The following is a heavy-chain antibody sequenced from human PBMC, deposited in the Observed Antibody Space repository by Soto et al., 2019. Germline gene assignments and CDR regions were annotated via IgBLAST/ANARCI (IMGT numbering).Heavy chain of an antibody. CDR1: GGSFSGYY. Sequence: SETRSLTCAVYGGSFSGYYWSWIRQPPGKGLEWIGEINHRGSTNYNPSLKSRVTISVDTSKNQFSLKLSSVTAADTAVYYCARDRTGYYGSGSYFDYWGQGTLVIVSS. V-gene: IGHV4-34*01. CDR2: INHRGST. D-gene: IGHD3-10*01. CDR3: ARDRTGYYGSGSYFDY. J-gene: IGHJ4*02.